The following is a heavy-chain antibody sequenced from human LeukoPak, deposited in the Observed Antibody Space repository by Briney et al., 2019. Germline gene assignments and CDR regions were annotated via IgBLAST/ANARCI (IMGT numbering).Heavy chain of an antibody. D-gene: IGHD2-15*01. V-gene: IGHV1-46*01. CDR1: GYTFTSYY. CDR2: INPSGGST. Sequence: ASVKVSCKASGYTFTSYYMHWVRQAPGQGLEWMGIINPSGGSTSYAQKFRGRVTMTRDTSTSTVYMELSSLRSEDTAVYYCARASSVRGGSYHRATSYFDYWGQGTLVTVSS. J-gene: IGHJ4*02. CDR3: ARASSVRGGSYHRATSYFDY.